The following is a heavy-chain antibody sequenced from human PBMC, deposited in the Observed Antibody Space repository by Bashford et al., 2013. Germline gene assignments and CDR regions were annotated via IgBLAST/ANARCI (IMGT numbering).Heavy chain of an antibody. CDR2: ISWNSGGI. V-gene: IGHV3-9*01. CDR3: AKGLTHPLNIPFDY. J-gene: IGHJ4*02. D-gene: IGHD2-2*02. Sequence: VRQAPGKGLEWVSGISWNSGGIGYADSVKGRFTISRDNAKNSLYLQMNSLRAEDTALYYCAKGLTHPLNIPFDYWGQGTLVTVSS.